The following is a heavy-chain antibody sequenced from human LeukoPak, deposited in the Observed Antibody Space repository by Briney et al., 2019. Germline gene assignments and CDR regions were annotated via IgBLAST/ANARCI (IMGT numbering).Heavy chain of an antibody. J-gene: IGHJ4*02. Sequence: SETLSLTCAVSGGSISSSSSVCWTWVRQPPGEGLEWIGEIYHNGATNYNPSLKSRVTLLPDKSKNQFSLRLNSVTAADTAVYYCARNGGNSDYDYWGQGTLVTVSA. CDR2: IYHNGAT. CDR1: GGSISSSSSVC. D-gene: IGHD4-23*01. V-gene: IGHV4-4*02. CDR3: ARNGGNSDYDY.